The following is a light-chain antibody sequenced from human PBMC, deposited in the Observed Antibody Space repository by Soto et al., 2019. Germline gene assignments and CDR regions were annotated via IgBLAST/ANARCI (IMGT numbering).Light chain of an antibody. CDR2: GAS. J-gene: IGKJ2*03. Sequence: GLTQSPGTLSLSPGDRATLSCKASQSVSRSHLAWYQQRPGQAPRLLIYGASSRATGIADRFSGSGSGTYFTLTISRLEPEDFAVYVCQQYGTSPPFSLGQGTKVDIK. CDR1: QSVSRSH. V-gene: IGKV3-20*01. CDR3: QQYGTSPPFS.